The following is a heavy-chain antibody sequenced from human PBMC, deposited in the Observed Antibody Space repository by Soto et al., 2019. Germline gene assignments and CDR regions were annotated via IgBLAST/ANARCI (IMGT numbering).Heavy chain of an antibody. CDR2: IGNTGGGT. CDR3: AKDRLAGNFDY. V-gene: IGHV3-23*01. J-gene: IGHJ4*02. Sequence: EVQLLDSGGGLVQPGGSLGLSCAASGFTFNNYAMNWVRQAPGMGLEWVATIGNTGGGTYYADSVKGRFTISRDNSKNTLYLQMSSLRVEDTAVYYCAKDRLAGNFDYWGQGTQVTVSS. CDR1: GFTFNNYA.